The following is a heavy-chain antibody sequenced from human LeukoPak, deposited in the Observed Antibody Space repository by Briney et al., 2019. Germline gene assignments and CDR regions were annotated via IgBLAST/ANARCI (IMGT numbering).Heavy chain of an antibody. D-gene: IGHD3-10*02. CDR1: GFTFSSYA. V-gene: IGHV3-23*01. J-gene: IGHJ6*04. Sequence: GGSLRLSCAASGFTFSSYAMSWVRQAPGKGPEWVSAISGSGGSTYYADSVKGRFAISRDNSKNSLYLQMNSLRAEDTAVYYCAELGITMIGGVWGKGTTVTISS. CDR2: ISGSGGST. CDR3: AELGITMIGGV.